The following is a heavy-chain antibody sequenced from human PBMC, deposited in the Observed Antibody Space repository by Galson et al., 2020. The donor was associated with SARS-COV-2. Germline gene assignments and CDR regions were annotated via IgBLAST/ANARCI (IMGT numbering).Heavy chain of an antibody. D-gene: IGHD2-15*01. CDR1: GFTFDDYA. CDR3: GSGGGYDYYYYGMDV. V-gene: IGHV3-9*01. CDR2: ISWNSGSI. Sequence: SLKISCAASGFTFDDYAMHWVRQAPGKGLEWVSGISWNSGSIGYADSVKGRFTISRDNAKNSLYLQMNSLRAEDTALYYCGSGGGYDYYYYGMDVWGQGTTVTVSS. J-gene: IGHJ6*02.